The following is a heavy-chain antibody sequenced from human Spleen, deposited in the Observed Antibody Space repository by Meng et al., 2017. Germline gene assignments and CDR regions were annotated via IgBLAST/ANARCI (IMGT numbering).Heavy chain of an antibody. CDR3: ARGGDSSGYYSPYYYGMDV. D-gene: IGHD3-22*01. CDR1: GGSFSGYY. J-gene: IGHJ6*02. Sequence: SETLSLTCAVYGGSFSGYYWSWIRQPPGKGLEWIGEVNHSGSTNYNPSLKSRVTISVDTSKNQFSLKLSSVTAADTAVYYCARGGDSSGYYSPYYYGMDVWGQGTTVTVS. V-gene: IGHV4-34*01. CDR2: VNHSGST.